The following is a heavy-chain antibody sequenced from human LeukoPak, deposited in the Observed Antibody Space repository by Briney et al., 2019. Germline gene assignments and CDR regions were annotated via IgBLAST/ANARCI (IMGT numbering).Heavy chain of an antibody. V-gene: IGHV3-64*01. CDR3: ARMDDYTNYYFDY. CDR1: GFTFTRFA. J-gene: IGHJ4*02. CDR2: ISSNGDRT. Sequence: GGSLRLSCAASGFTFTRFAMYWVRQAPGKGLEFVSAISSNGDRTYYARSVKDRFTISRDNAKNTVDLQMGSLRPEDMGVYYCARMDDYTNYYFDYWGQGSLVTVSS. D-gene: IGHD4-11*01.